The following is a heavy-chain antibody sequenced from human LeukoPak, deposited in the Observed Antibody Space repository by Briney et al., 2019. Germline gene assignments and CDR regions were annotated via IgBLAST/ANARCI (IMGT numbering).Heavy chain of an antibody. CDR2: ISYDGSNK. J-gene: IGHJ3*02. V-gene: IGHV3-30*03. CDR3: VVTRDAFDI. CDR1: GFTFSSYG. D-gene: IGHD2-21*02. Sequence: PGGSLRLSCAASGFTFSSYGVHWVRQAPGKGLEWVAVISYDGSNKYYADSVKGRFTISRDNSKNTLYLQMNSLRAEDTAVYYCVVTRDAFDIWGQGTMVTVSS.